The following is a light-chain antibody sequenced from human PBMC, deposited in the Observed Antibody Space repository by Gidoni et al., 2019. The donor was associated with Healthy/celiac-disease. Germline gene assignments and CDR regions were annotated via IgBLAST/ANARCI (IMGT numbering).Light chain of an antibody. V-gene: IGLV1-44*01. CDR1: SSNIGSNT. Sequence: QSVLTQPHSASGTPGQRVTISCSGRSSNIGSNTVNWYQQLPGTAPKLLIYSNNQRPSGVPDRFSGSKSGTSASLAISGLQSEDEADYYCAAWDDSLNGGVFGGGTKLTVL. CDR2: SNN. J-gene: IGLJ3*02. CDR3: AAWDDSLNGGV.